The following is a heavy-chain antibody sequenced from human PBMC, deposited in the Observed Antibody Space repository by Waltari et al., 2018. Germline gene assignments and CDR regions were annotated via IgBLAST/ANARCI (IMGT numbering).Heavy chain of an antibody. Sequence: QVQLVQSGAEVKKPGSSVKVSCKASGGTFSSYTIRWVRQAPGQGLEWMGRIIPILGIANYAQKFQGRVTITADKSTSTAYMELSSLRSEDTAVYYCARDLTGGSGSYSGYYYYGMDVWGQGTTVTVSS. V-gene: IGHV1-69*08. CDR1: GGTFSSYT. J-gene: IGHJ6*02. D-gene: IGHD3-10*01. CDR2: IIPILGIA. CDR3: ARDLTGGSGSYSGYYYYGMDV.